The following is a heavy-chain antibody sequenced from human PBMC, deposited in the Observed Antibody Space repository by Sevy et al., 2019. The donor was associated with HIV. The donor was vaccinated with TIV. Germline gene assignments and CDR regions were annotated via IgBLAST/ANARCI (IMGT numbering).Heavy chain of an antibody. CDR2: FDPEDGET. CDR3: ATTRDYYDSSGYPFDY. CDR1: GYTLTELS. D-gene: IGHD3-22*01. J-gene: IGHJ4*02. V-gene: IGHV1-24*01. Sequence: ASVNVSCKVSGYTLTELSMHWVRQAPGKGLEWMGTFDPEDGETIYAQKFQGRVSMTEDTSTDTAYMEVNSLRSEDTAVYYCATTRDYYDSSGYPFDYWGQGTLVTVSS.